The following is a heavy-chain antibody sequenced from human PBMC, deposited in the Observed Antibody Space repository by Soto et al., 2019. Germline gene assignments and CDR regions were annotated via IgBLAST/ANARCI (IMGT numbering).Heavy chain of an antibody. J-gene: IGHJ6*02. Sequence: SVKVSCKASGGTFSSYAISWVRQAPGQGLEWMGGIIPIFGTANYAQKFQGRVTITTDESTSTAYMELSSLRSEDTAVYYCARDSLVVIIRPYYYGMDVWGQGTTVTVSS. CDR2: IIPIFGTA. V-gene: IGHV1-69*05. CDR1: GGTFSSYA. D-gene: IGHD3-10*01. CDR3: ARDSLVVIIRPYYYGMDV.